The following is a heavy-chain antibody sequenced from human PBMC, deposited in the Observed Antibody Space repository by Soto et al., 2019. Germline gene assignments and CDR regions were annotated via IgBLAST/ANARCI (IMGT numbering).Heavy chain of an antibody. CDR2: ISSSSSIT. D-gene: IGHD3-10*01. CDR3: ARVRDSRLLGPIDS. Sequence: ESGGGLVKPGGSLRLSCGVSGFTFSTYSMNWVRQAPGKGLEWVSCISSSSSITHYADSVKGRFTISRDNANNSLFLQMNSLRAEDTAVYYCARVRDSRLLGPIDSWGQGTLVTVSA. J-gene: IGHJ4*02. CDR1: GFTFSTYS. V-gene: IGHV3-21*06.